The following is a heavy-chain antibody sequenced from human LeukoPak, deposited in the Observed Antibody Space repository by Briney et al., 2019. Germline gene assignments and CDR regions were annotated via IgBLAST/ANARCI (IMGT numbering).Heavy chain of an antibody. CDR3: ANGLNVPDY. Sequence: PGGSLRLSCAVSGFTVSRNYMSWVRQAPGKGLEWVSSISDSGGSTYYADSVQGRFTISRDNSKNTVFLQMNSLRAEDTAIYYCANGLNVPDYWGQGTLVTVSS. CDR1: GFTVSRNY. D-gene: IGHD3/OR15-3a*01. V-gene: IGHV3-23*01. J-gene: IGHJ4*02. CDR2: ISDSGGST.